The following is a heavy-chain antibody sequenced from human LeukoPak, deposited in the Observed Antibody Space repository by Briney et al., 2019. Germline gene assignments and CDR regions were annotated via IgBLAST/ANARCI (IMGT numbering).Heavy chain of an antibody. Sequence: SVTVSCKASGGTFSSYAISWVRQAPGQGLEWMGRIIPILGIANYAQKFQGRVTITADKSTSTAYMELSSLRSEDTAVYYCARDLVDCSGGSCYSGWFDPWGQGTLVTVSS. D-gene: IGHD2-15*01. CDR1: GGTFSSYA. CDR2: IIPILGIA. J-gene: IGHJ5*02. V-gene: IGHV1-69*04. CDR3: ARDLVDCSGGSCYSGWFDP.